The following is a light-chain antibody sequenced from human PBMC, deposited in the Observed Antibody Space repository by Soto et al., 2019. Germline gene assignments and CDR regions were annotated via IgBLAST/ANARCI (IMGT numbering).Light chain of an antibody. CDR1: SSDVGGYDY. V-gene: IGLV2-14*01. CDR3: TSYTSSNTLEV. CDR2: DVG. J-gene: IGLJ1*01. Sequence: QSALTQPASWSVSPGQSITISCTGTSSDVGGYDYVSWYQQHPGKAPKLMIYDVGNRPSGISDRFSGSKSGNTASLTISGLQAEDEADYYCTSYTSSNTLEVFGTGTKVTVL.